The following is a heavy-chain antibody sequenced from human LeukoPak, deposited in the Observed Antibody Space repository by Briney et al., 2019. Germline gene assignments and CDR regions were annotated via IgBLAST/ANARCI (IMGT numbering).Heavy chain of an antibody. Sequence: GGSLRLSCAASGFTFSTYAMSWVRQAPGKGREWVSSISGSATNTYYADSVKGRFTISRDKSKNTLDLQMNSLRAEDTAVYYCAKARYYDSSGPFDYWGQGTLVTVSS. J-gene: IGHJ4*02. D-gene: IGHD3-22*01. V-gene: IGHV3-23*01. CDR1: GFTFSTYA. CDR3: AKARYYDSSGPFDY. CDR2: ISGSATNT.